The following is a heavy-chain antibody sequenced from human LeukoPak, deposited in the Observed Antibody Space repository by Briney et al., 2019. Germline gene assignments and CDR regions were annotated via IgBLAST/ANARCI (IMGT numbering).Heavy chain of an antibody. CDR1: GYTFTSDG. Sequence: AWVKVSCKSSGYTFTSDGFSWVRQPPGPGLEWMGWLDTYKRNTNDARMFQCRVTMTADTSTSTAYMELKNLRSDDTAVYYCARTPGMVVVKALDCMDVWGQGTTVTVSS. CDR2: LDTYKRNT. J-gene: IGHJ6*02. V-gene: IGHV1-18*01. D-gene: IGHD3-22*01. CDR3: ARTPGMVVVKALDCMDV.